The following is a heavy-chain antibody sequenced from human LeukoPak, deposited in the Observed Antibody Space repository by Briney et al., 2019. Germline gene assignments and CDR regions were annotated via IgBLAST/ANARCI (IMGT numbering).Heavy chain of an antibody. V-gene: IGHV5-51*01. D-gene: IGHD1-1*01. CDR1: GYTFSNYW. CDR2: IFPGDSDA. Sequence: GESLKISCKASGYTFSNYWIGWVRQMPGKGLEWMGIIFPGDSDARYSPSFEGQVTISADKSVSTVYLQWNSLKAADTAMYYCARHATTGGYYNWFDPWGQGTLVTVSS. CDR3: ARHATTGGYYNWFDP. J-gene: IGHJ5*02.